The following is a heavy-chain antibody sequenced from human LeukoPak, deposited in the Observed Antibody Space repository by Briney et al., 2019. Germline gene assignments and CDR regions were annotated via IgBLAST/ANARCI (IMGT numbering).Heavy chain of an antibody. CDR1: GGSISSGGYY. D-gene: IGHD4-11*01. CDR3: ARVGYSNYFDY. Sequence: PSQTLSLTCTVSGGSISSGGYYWSWIRQHPGKGLEWIWYIYYSGSTYYNPSLKSRVTISVDTSKNQFSLKLSSVTAADTAVYYCARVGYSNYFDYWGQGTLVTVSS. V-gene: IGHV4-31*03. CDR2: IYYSGST. J-gene: IGHJ4*02.